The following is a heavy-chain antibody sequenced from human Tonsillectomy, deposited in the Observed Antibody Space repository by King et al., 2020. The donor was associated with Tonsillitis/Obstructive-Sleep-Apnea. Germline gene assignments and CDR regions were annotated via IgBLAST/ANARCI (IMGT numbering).Heavy chain of an antibody. CDR3: ARDSMSHYYDSSAYYSFDY. V-gene: IGHV1-18*01. CDR1: GYTFTNYG. Sequence: QLVQSGAEVKKPGASVKVSCKASGYTFTNYGISWVRQAPGQGLEWMGWISPYNGDTHYAQKLQDRVTMTTGTSTSTAYMELRSLRSDDTAVYYCARDSMSHYYDSSAYYSFDYWGQGTLVTVAS. J-gene: IGHJ4*02. D-gene: IGHD3-22*01. CDR2: ISPYNGDT.